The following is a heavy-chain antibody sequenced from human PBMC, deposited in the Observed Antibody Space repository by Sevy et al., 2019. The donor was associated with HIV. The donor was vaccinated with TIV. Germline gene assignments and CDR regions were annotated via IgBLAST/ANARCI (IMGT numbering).Heavy chain of an antibody. J-gene: IGHJ5*02. Sequence: SETLSLTCTVSGGSISSSNYYWGWIRQSPGKGLEWIGSIFYTGTTHYNPSLKSQVTISVDTSKNQFSRKLSSVTAAETAVYYCARDHLLSLAYSWFDPWGQGTLVTVSS. CDR1: GGSISSSNYY. CDR2: IFYTGTT. D-gene: IGHD2-2*01. CDR3: ARDHLLSLAYSWFDP. V-gene: IGHV4-39*01.